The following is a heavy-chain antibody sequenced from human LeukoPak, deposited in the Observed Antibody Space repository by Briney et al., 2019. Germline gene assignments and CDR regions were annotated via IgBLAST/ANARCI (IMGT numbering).Heavy chain of an antibody. CDR3: ASIFGSYAFARYYFDY. V-gene: IGHV4-39*01. D-gene: IGHD2-15*01. CDR2: VYYSGST. J-gene: IGHJ4*02. Sequence: SETLSLTCTVSGGSISSSTYYLGWIRQPPGKGLEWIGSVYYSGSTYYNPSLKSRVTISVDTSKNQFSLKLSSVTAADTAVYYCASIFGSYAFARYYFDYWGQGTLVTVSS. CDR1: GGSISSSTYY.